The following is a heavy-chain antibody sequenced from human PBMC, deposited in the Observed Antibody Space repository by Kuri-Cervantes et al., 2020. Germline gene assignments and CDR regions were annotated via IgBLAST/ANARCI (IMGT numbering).Heavy chain of an antibody. J-gene: IGHJ6*02. V-gene: IGHV4-4*07. CDR1: GGSVSSYY. Sequence: SETLSLTCTVSGGSVSSYYWSWIRQPAGKRLEWIGRIYTSRSTNYNPSLKSRVTMSVDTSKNQISLKLTSVTAADTAVYYCARDYYDSSAKGGYYGMDVWGQGTTVTVSS. CDR2: IYTSRST. D-gene: IGHD3-22*01. CDR3: ARDYYDSSAKGGYYGMDV.